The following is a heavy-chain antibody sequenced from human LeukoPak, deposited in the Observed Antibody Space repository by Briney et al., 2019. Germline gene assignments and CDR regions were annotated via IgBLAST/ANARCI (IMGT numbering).Heavy chain of an antibody. Sequence: PGASLRLFCAASGFTFSNYAMSWVRQAPGKGLEWVSAIVGSGGSTYYADSVKGRFTISRDNSKNTLFLQMNSLRVEDTALYYCSKWGDYDVLTGYYDSDFWGQGTLVTVSS. CDR1: GFTFSNYA. D-gene: IGHD3-9*01. V-gene: IGHV3-23*01. CDR2: IVGSGGST. J-gene: IGHJ4*02. CDR3: SKWGDYDVLTGYYDSDF.